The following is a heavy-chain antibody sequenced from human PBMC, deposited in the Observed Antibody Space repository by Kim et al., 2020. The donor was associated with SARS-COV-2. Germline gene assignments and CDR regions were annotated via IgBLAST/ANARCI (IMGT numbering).Heavy chain of an antibody. Sequence: GGSLRLSCAASGFTFSSYAMHWVRQAPGKGLEWVAVISYDGSNKYYADSVKGRFTISRDNSKNTLYLQMNSLRAEDTAVYYCARARGGSYYYGMDVWGQGTTVTVSS. CDR1: GFTFSSYA. CDR3: ARARGGSYYYGMDV. J-gene: IGHJ6*02. D-gene: IGHD2-15*01. CDR2: ISYDGSNK. V-gene: IGHV3-30*04.